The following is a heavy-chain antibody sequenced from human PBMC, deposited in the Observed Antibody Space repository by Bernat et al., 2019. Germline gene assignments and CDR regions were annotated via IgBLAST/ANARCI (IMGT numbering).Heavy chain of an antibody. Sequence: EVQLVESGGGLVQPGESLRLSCAASGFTFSRYWMTWVRQVPGKGLEWLANIIQDGSEKYYLDSVRGRFTISRDNAKNSLYLQMNSLRAEDTAVYYCARAQDVVVVDTYFDYWGQGTLVTVSS. V-gene: IGHV3-7*04. CDR3: ARAQDVVVVDTYFDY. J-gene: IGHJ4*02. D-gene: IGHD2-15*01. CDR2: IIQDGSEK. CDR1: GFTFSRYW.